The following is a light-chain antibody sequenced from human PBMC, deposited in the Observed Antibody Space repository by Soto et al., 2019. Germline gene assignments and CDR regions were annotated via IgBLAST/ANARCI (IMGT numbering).Light chain of an antibody. J-gene: IGLJ1*01. Sequence: QSVLTQPRSVSGSPGQSVTISRTGSSSDVGGYNYVSWYQQHPGKAPKRMIYDVSKRPSGVPDRFSGSKSGNTASLTISGLQAEDEADYYCCSYAGGYSYVFGIGTKVTVL. CDR2: DVS. CDR1: SSDVGGYNY. V-gene: IGLV2-11*01. CDR3: CSYAGGYSYV.